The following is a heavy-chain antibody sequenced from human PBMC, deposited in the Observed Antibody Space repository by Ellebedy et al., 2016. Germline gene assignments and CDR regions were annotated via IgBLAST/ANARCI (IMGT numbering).Heavy chain of an antibody. Sequence: GGSLRLSXAASGFTFSSYAMSWVRQAPGKGLEWVSAISGSGGSTYYADSVKGRFTISRDNSKNTLYLQMNSLRAEDTAVYYCARGKNPVPMTQWLVRGLNWFDPWGQGTLVTVSS. CDR1: GFTFSSYA. V-gene: IGHV3-23*01. D-gene: IGHD6-19*01. CDR2: ISGSGGST. CDR3: ARGKNPVPMTQWLVRGLNWFDP. J-gene: IGHJ5*02.